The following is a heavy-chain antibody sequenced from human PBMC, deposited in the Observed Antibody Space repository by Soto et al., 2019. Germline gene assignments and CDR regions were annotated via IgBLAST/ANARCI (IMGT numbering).Heavy chain of an antibody. J-gene: IGHJ6*02. CDR3: AKRGLGTSGDSSGYYHPPPFLDV. CDR1: GFTFSSYA. V-gene: IGHV3-23*01. CDR2: ISGSGGST. Sequence: EVQLLESGGGLVQPGGSLRLSCAASGFTFSSYAMSWVRQAPGKGLEWVSAISGSGGSTYYADSVKGRFTISRDNSKNTLYLQMNSLRAEDTAVYYCAKRGLGTSGDSSGYYHPPPFLDVWGQGTTVTVSS. D-gene: IGHD3-22*01.